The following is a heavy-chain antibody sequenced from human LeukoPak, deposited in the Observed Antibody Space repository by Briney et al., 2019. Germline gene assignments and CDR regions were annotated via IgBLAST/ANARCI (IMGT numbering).Heavy chain of an antibody. CDR1: GGSISSYY. CDR2: IYYSGST. V-gene: IGHV4-59*08. D-gene: IGHD3-10*01. Sequence: PSETLSLTCTVSGGSISSYYWSWIRQPPGKGLEWIGYIYYSGSTNYNPSLKSRVTISVDTSKNQFSLKLSSVTAADTAVYYCARLRPDDAFDIRGQGTMVTVSS. J-gene: IGHJ3*02. CDR3: ARLRPDDAFDI.